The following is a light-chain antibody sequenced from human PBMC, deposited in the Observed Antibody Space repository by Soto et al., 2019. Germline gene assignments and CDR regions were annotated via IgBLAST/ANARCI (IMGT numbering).Light chain of an antibody. J-gene: IGLJ1*01. Sequence: QSVLTQPPSASGTPGHRVTLSCSGASSNIGSTTVSWYQHAPGTAPKLLIFSNDQRPSGVPDRFSGSVSGTSASLAISGLQSDAEADYYCAAWDDSLHGFLFGTGTKLTVL. V-gene: IGLV1-44*01. CDR2: SND. CDR3: AAWDDSLHGFL. CDR1: SSNIGSTT.